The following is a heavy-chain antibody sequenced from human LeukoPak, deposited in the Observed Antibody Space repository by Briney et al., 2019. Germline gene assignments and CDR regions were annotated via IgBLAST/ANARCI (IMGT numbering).Heavy chain of an antibody. V-gene: IGHV4-59*01. CDR2: IYYSGST. J-gene: IGHJ4*02. CDR3: AREGVTKYYFDY. CDR1: GGSISSYY. Sequence: PSETLSLTCTASGGSISSYYWSWIRQPPGKGLEWIGYIYYSGSTDYNPSLKSRVTISVDTSKNQFSLKLSSVTAADTAVYYCAREGVTKYYFDYWGQGTLVTVSS. D-gene: IGHD4-11*01.